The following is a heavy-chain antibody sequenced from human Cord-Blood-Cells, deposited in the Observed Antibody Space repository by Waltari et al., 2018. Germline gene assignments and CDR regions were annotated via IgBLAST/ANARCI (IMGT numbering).Heavy chain of an antibody. CDR3: ASPFGPFDY. D-gene: IGHD3-10*01. CDR2: ISGSGGST. CDR1: GVTFSSLA. J-gene: IGHJ4*02. V-gene: IGHV3-23*01. Sequence: EVQLLESGGGLVQPGGSLRLSCAGSGVTFSSLAMSWVRQAPGKGLGWVSAISGSGGSTYYADSVKGRFTISRDNSKNTLYLQMNSLRAEDTAVYYCASPFGPFDYWGQGTLVTVSS.